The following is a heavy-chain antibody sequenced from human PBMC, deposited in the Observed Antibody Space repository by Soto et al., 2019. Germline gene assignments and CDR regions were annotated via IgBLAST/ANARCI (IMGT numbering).Heavy chain of an antibody. J-gene: IGHJ4*02. Sequence: SETLSLTCTVSGGSISSGGYYWSWIRQHPGKGLEWIGYIYYSGSTYYNPSLKSRVTISVDTSKNQFSLKLSSVTAADTAVYYCARGGPTLTTHFDYWGQGTLVTVSS. D-gene: IGHD4-17*01. CDR1: GGSISSGGYY. V-gene: IGHV4-31*03. CDR2: IYYSGST. CDR3: ARGGPTLTTHFDY.